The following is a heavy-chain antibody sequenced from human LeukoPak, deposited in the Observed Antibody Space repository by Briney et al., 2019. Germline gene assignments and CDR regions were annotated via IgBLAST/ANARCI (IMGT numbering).Heavy chain of an antibody. J-gene: IGHJ4*02. D-gene: IGHD5-12*01. CDR2: IYYSGST. V-gene: IGHV4-59*01. CDR3: ASSRLRGYFDY. CDR1: GGSISSYY. Sequence: SETLSLTCTVSGGSISSYYWSWIRQPPGKGLEWIGYIYYSGSTNYNPSLKSRVTISVDTSKNQFSLKLSSVTAADTAVYYCASSRLRGYFDYWGQGTLVTVSS.